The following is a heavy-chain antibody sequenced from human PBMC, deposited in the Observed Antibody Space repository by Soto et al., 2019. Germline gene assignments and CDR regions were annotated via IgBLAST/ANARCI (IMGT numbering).Heavy chain of an antibody. CDR2: ISSSSSYI. J-gene: IGHJ4*02. D-gene: IGHD6-13*01. CDR3: ARALAAPFRFDY. CDR1: GFTFSSYS. V-gene: IGHV3-21*01. Sequence: GGSLRLSCAASGFTFSSYSMNWVRQAPGKGLEWVSSISSSSSYIYYADSVKGRFTISRDNAKNSLYLQMNSLRAEDTAVYYCARALAAPFRFDYWGQGTLVTVSS.